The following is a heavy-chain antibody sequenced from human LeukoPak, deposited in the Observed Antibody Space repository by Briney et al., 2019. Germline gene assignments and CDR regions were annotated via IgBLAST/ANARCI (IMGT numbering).Heavy chain of an antibody. Sequence: TSETLSLTCTVSGGSISTYYWSWIRQPPGKGLEWIGYIYYTGSTSYNPSLKSRVAMSLDASKNQFSLELNSVTPADTAVYYCARDKSRTYGSADAFDIWGQGTMVTVSS. CDR1: GGSISTYY. CDR2: IYYTGST. V-gene: IGHV4-59*01. D-gene: IGHD3-10*01. J-gene: IGHJ3*02. CDR3: ARDKSRTYGSADAFDI.